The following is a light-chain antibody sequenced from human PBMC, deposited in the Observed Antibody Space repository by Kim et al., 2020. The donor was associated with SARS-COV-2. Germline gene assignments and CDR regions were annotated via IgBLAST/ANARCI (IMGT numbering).Light chain of an antibody. Sequence: VAQVQTPINTCSGDKLGDKYACWYQQKPGQSPVLVIYQDSKRHSGIPERFSGSNSGNTATLTISGTQAMDEADYYCQAWDSSTVVFGGGTQLTVL. V-gene: IGLV3-1*01. CDR3: QAWDSSTVV. CDR1: KLGDKY. CDR2: QDS. J-gene: IGLJ2*01.